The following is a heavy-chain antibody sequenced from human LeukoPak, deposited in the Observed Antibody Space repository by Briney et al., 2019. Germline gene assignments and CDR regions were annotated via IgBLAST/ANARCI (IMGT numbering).Heavy chain of an antibody. CDR2: INPSGGST. CDR1: GYTFTSYY. J-gene: IGHJ6*03. V-gene: IGHV1-46*01. CDR3: ARDAYSSSWYSFYYYYYMDV. D-gene: IGHD6-13*01. Sequence: GASVKVSCKASGYTFTSYYMHWVRQAPGQGLEWMGIINPSGGSTSYAQKFQGRVTMTRDTSTSTVYMELSSLRSEDTAVYYCARDAYSSSWYSFYYYYYMDVWGKGTTVTVSS.